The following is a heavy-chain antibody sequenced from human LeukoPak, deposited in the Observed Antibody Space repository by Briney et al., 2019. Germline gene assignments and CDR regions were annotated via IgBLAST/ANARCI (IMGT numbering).Heavy chain of an antibody. CDR3: ARLGPYGDETYYMDV. D-gene: IGHD4-17*01. J-gene: IGHJ6*03. CDR1: AASISGYY. CDR2: MSSSVSA. V-gene: IGHV4-4*09. Sequence: SHTLSLTCTVAAASISGYYSSSIRQPPGERRECSGYMSSSVSANYNPPLTSRVSISVETPKNTFSLKLSSVTPPDTPLYYCARLGPYGDETYYMDVWGKGTTVTVSS.